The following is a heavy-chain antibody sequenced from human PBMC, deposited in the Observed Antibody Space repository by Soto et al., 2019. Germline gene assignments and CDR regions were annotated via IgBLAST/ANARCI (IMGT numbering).Heavy chain of an antibody. Sequence: GSLRLSCAASGFIFSDYYMSWIRQAPGKGLEWVSYISGSGSYTNYADSVKGRFTISRDNAKNSLYLQIYSLRAEDTAVYYCAMAQITAQYYFDYWGQGALVTVSS. CDR1: GFIFSDYY. D-gene: IGHD6-6*01. CDR3: AMAQITAQYYFDY. CDR2: ISGSGSYT. V-gene: IGHV3-11*06. J-gene: IGHJ4*02.